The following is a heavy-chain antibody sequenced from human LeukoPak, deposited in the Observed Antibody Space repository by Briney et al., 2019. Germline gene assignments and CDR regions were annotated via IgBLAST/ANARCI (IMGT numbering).Heavy chain of an antibody. J-gene: IGHJ6*04. D-gene: IGHD4-17*01. CDR2: IYYSGST. CDR1: GGSISSYY. V-gene: IGHV4-59*01. Sequence: PSETLSLTCTVSGGSISSYYWSWIRQRPGKGLEWIGYIYYSGSTNYNPSLKSRVTISVDTSKNQFSLKLSSVTAADTAVYYCAAEDDYGDYDGVWGKGTTVTVSS. CDR3: AAEDDYGDYDGV.